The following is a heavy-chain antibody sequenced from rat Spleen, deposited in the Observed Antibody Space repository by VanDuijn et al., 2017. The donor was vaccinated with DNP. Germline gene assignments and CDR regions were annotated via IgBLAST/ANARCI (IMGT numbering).Heavy chain of an antibody. J-gene: IGHJ3*01. D-gene: IGHD1-11*01. CDR3: ARDLLRWRRGFAY. CDR2: IIYDGSIT. V-gene: IGHV5-7*01. CDR1: GITFSYYG. Sequence: EVRLVESGGGLVQPGRSLKLSCAASGITFSYYGMAWVRQAPKKGLDWVATIIYDGSITYYGDSVKGRFMISRDDTKNTLSLQMNSLRSEDTATYYCARDLLRWRRGFAYWGQGTLVTVSS.